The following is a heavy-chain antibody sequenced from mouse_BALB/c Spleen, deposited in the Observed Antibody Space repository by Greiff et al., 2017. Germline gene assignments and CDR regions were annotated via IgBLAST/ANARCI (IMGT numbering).Heavy chain of an antibody. Sequence: DVKLVESGAELVKPGASVKLSCTASGFNIKDTYMHWVKQRPEQGLEWIGRIDPANGNTKYDPKFQGKATITADTSSNTAYLQLSSLTSEDTAVYYCARDYYGDYWGQGTTLTVSS. CDR1: GFNIKDTY. V-gene: IGHV14-3*02. CDR3: ARDYYGDY. J-gene: IGHJ2*01. CDR2: IDPANGNT.